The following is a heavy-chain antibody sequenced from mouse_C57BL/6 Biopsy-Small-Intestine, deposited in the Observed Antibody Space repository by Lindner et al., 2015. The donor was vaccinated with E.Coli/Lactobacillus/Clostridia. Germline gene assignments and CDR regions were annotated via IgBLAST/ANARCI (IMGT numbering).Heavy chain of an antibody. Sequence: SVKVSCKASGYTFTVFFIHWLRQAPGQGLQWMGWINPITGATKYVQDFQGRVTMTRDTSISTAYMELSSLRSDDTAVYYCARDGVNCNATTCRAFGYWGQGAQVTVSS. D-gene: IGHD3-1*01. CDR1: GYTFTVFF. J-gene: IGHJ4*01. CDR2: INPITGAT. CDR3: ARDGVNCNATTCRAFGY. V-gene: IGHV1-66*01.